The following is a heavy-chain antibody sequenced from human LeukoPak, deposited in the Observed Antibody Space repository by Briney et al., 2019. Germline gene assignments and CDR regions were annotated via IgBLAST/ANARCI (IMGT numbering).Heavy chain of an antibody. V-gene: IGHV1-18*01. Sequence: ASVKDSCKASGYTFTSYGIRWVRQAPGQGLEWMGWISAYNGNTNYAQKLQGRVTVTTDTSTSTANMGLSSLRSEDTSVYYCARGRGYSYGFFSDYWGQGTLVTVSS. CDR3: ARGRGYSYGFFSDY. CDR1: GYTFTSYG. J-gene: IGHJ4*02. CDR2: ISAYNGNT. D-gene: IGHD5-18*01.